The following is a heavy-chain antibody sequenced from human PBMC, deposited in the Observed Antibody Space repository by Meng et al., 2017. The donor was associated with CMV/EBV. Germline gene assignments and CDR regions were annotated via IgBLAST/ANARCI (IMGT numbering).Heavy chain of an antibody. CDR2: ISSSGSTI. CDR1: GFTFSDYY. Sequence: GGSLRLSCAASGFTFSDYYMSWIRQAPGKGLEWVSYISSSGSTIYYADSVKGRFTISRDNAKNSLYLQMNSLRAEDTAVYYCARDGSSGYEQIVGMDVWGQGTTVTVSS. CDR3: ARDGSSGYEQIVGMDV. V-gene: IGHV3-11*04. D-gene: IGHD5-12*01. J-gene: IGHJ6*02.